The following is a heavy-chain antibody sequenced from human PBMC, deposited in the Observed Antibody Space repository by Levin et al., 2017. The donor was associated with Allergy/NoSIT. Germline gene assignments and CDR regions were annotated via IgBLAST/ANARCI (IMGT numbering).Heavy chain of an antibody. Sequence: GESLKISCGASGFTFSAYGMHWVRQAPGKGLEWVAVISYDATNKFYADSVKGRFTISRDNSKNTLFLQMNSLRTEDTAVYYCAISKSLGEWDRGLYDNWGQGTLVTVSS. D-gene: IGHD3-16*01. CDR2: ISYDATNK. J-gene: IGHJ4*02. V-gene: IGHV3-30*03. CDR3: AISKSLGEWDRGLYDN. CDR1: GFTFSAYG.